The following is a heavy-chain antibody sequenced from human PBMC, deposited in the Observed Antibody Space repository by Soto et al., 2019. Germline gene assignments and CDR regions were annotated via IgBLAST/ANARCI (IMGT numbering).Heavy chain of an antibody. J-gene: IGHJ4*02. CDR2: ISAHNGNT. V-gene: IGHV1-18*01. CDR1: GYAFTTFG. D-gene: IGHD1-1*01. CDR3: ETRRYGDY. Sequence: QVHLVQSGAVLMKPGASVKVSCKVSGYAFTTFGITWVRQAPGQGLELMGLISAHNGNTNYAQKHQGRVTVTRYTSTSPAYMELMSLRSDDTEAYCCETRRYGDYWGQGALVTVSS.